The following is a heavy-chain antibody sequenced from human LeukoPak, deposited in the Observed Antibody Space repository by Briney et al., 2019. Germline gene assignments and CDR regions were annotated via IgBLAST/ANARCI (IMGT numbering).Heavy chain of an antibody. J-gene: IGHJ4*02. Sequence: GGSLRLSCAASGFTVSSNYMSWVRQAPGKGLEWVSIIYSGGSTYYADSVKGRFTISRDHSKNTLYLQMNSLRAEDTALYYCARVPVASWIQLDSWGQGTLVTVSS. V-gene: IGHV3-53*01. D-gene: IGHD6-13*01. CDR1: GFTVSSNY. CDR2: IYSGGST. CDR3: ARVPVASWIQLDS.